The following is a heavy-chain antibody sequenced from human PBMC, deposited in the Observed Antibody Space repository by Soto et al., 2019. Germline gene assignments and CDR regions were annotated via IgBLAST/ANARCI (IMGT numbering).Heavy chain of an antibody. Sequence: SETQSLTYTVSGASISGFYGSWIRKSAGKGLEWIGRIYATGTTDYNPSLKSRVMMSVDTSKKQFSLKLRSVTAADTAVYYCVRDGTKTLRDWFDPWGQGISVTVSS. V-gene: IGHV4-4*07. D-gene: IGHD1-1*01. CDR3: VRDGTKTLRDWFDP. CDR2: IYATGTT. J-gene: IGHJ5*02. CDR1: GASISGFY.